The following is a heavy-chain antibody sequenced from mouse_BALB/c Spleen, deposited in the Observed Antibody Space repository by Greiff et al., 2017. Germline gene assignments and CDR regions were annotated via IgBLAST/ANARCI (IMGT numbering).Heavy chain of an antibody. CDR1: GYSITSDYA. V-gene: IGHV3-2*02. Sequence: EVKLMESGPGLVKPSQSLSLTCTVTGYSITSDYAWNWIRQFPGNKLEWMGYISYSGSTSYNPSLKSRISITRDTSKNQFFLQLNSVTTEDTATYYCATGARATYEFAYWGQGTLVTVSA. CDR2: ISYSGST. J-gene: IGHJ3*01. CDR3: ATGARATYEFAY. D-gene: IGHD3-1*01.